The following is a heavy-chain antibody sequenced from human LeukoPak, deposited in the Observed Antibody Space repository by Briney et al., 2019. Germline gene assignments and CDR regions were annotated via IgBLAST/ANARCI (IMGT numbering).Heavy chain of an antibody. CDR1: GFTFSDYY. J-gene: IGHJ3*02. CDR3: ASRITIFGGDAFDI. CDR2: ISSSGSTI. D-gene: IGHD3-3*01. V-gene: IGHV3-11*04. Sequence: GGSLRLSCAASGFTFSDYYMSWIRQAPGKGLEWVSYISSSGSTIYYADSVKGRFTISRDNAKNSLSLQMNSLRAEDTAVYYCASRITIFGGDAFDIWGQGTMVTVSS.